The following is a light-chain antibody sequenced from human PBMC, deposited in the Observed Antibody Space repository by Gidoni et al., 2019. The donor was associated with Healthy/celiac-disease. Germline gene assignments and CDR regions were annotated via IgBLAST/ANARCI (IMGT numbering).Light chain of an antibody. Sequence: EIVMTQSPATLSVSPGERATLSCRASQRVSSNLAWYQQKPGQAPRLLIYGASTRATGIPARFSGSGSGTEFTLTISSLQSEDFAVYYCQQYNNWPRTFGQVTKLEIK. J-gene: IGKJ2*01. V-gene: IGKV3-15*01. CDR1: QRVSSN. CDR2: GAS. CDR3: QQYNNWPRT.